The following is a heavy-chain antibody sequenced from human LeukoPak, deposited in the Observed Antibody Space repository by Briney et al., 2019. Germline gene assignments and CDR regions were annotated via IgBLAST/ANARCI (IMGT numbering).Heavy chain of an antibody. Sequence: PSETLSLTCAVYGGSFSGYYWGWIRQPPGKGLEWIGEINHSGSTNYNPSLKSRVTISVDTSKNQFSLKLSSVTAADTAVYYCASGRSNYYYYMDVWGKGTTVTVSS. V-gene: IGHV4-34*01. J-gene: IGHJ6*03. CDR1: GGSFSGYY. CDR3: ASGRSNYYYYMDV. CDR2: INHSGST.